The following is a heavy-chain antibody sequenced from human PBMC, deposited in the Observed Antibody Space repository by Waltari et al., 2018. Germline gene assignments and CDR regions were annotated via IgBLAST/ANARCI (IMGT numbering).Heavy chain of an antibody. V-gene: IGHV4-59*01. CDR1: GGSISSYY. CDR2: IYYSGST. J-gene: IGHJ4*02. Sequence: QVQLQESGPGLVKPSETLSLTCTVSGGSISSYYWSWIRQPPGKGLEWIGYIYYSGSTNYNPSLKSRVTISVDTSKNQFSLKLSSVTAADTAVYYCARFKYYYGSGSSGSDYWGQGTLVTVSS. D-gene: IGHD3-10*01. CDR3: ARFKYYYGSGSSGSDY.